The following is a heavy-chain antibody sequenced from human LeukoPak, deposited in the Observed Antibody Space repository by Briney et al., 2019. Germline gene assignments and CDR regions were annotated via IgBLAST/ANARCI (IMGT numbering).Heavy chain of an antibody. J-gene: IGHJ5*02. CDR1: GFIVSNNH. V-gene: IGHV3-66*02. D-gene: IGHD7-27*01. CDR2: TYTDTSA. CDR3: ARESWGPVGP. Sequence: GGSLRLSCAASGFIVSNNHMSWVRQAPGKGLEWVSLTYTDTSAYYADSVKGRFTISRDNCKNTLNLQMNSLRVEDTAVYYCARESWGPVGPWGQGTLVTVSS.